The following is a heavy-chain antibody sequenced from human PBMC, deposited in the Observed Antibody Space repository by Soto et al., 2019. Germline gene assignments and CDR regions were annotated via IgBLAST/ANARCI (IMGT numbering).Heavy chain of an antibody. V-gene: IGHV3-23*01. D-gene: IGHD1-7*01. CDR3: AKFKGFNWNYVFDY. CDR1: GLTCSNFA. J-gene: IGHJ4*02. CDR2: IGVSSGTT. Sequence: AGGSLRLSCEGSGLTCSNFAMSWVRQAPGKGLEWASAIGVSSGTTFYADSVKGRFTISKDYAKNMLYLQMNSLRAEDTAVYYCAKFKGFNWNYVFDYWGQGVPVTVSS.